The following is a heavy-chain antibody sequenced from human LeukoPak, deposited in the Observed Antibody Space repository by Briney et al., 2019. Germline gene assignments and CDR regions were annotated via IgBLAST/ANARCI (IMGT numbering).Heavy chain of an antibody. CDR1: GFTFSSYG. D-gene: IGHD6-25*01. J-gene: IGHJ6*02. Sequence: GGSLRLSCAASGFTFSSYGMHWVRQAPGKGLEWVAVISYDGSNKYYADSVKGRFTISRDNSKNTLYLQMNSLRAEDTAVYYCAKDRVKSGPYGMDVWGQGTTVTVSS. V-gene: IGHV3-30*18. CDR2: ISYDGSNK. CDR3: AKDRVKSGPYGMDV.